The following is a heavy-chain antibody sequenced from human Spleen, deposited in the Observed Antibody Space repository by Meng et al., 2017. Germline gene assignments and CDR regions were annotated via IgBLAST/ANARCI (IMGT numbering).Heavy chain of an antibody. J-gene: IGHJ4*02. CDR1: GFTVSSNE. V-gene: IGHV3-48*03. CDR3: ARVAYSSAWSYFFDS. D-gene: IGHD6-19*01. Sequence: GESLKISCAASGFTVSSNEMNWVRQAPGKGLEWVSYISSSSSTIYYADSVKGRFTISRDNAKNSLFLLMNSLRAEDTAVYYCARVAYSSAWSYFFDSWGQGTLVTVSS. CDR2: ISSSSSTI.